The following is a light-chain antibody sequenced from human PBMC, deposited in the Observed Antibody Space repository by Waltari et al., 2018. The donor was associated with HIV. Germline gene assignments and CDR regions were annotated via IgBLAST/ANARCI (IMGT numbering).Light chain of an antibody. V-gene: IGLV1-44*01. CDR2: SAE. J-gene: IGLJ2*01. CDR3: AALDDTLNGVI. Sequence: QSVLTQPPSASGVSEENVTLSCSGGNSNIGGHAVSWHQHLPGTAPNLLVYSAERGPSGLPDLFSGSKSGPSASLAITGLHPDDEAHYYCAALDDTLNGVIFGGGTKLTV. CDR1: NSNIGGHA.